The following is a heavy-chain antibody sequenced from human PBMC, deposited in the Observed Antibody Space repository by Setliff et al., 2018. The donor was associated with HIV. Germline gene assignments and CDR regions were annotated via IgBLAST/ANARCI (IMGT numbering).Heavy chain of an antibody. V-gene: IGHV4-4*07. D-gene: IGHD3-10*01. CDR3: ARSLISLVREGVFDI. Sequence: SETLSLTYTVSGGSISGYYWSWIRQPAGRGLEWIGRIYTSGNTNYSPSLKSRVTMSVDTSKNQFSLKLNSVTAADTAVYYCARSLISLVREGVFDIWGQGTMVTVS. CDR1: GGSISGYY. CDR2: IYTSGNT. J-gene: IGHJ3*02.